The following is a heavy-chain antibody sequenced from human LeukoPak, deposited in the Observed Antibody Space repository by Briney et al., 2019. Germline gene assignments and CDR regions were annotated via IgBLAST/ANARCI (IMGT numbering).Heavy chain of an antibody. V-gene: IGHV3-9*01. CDR2: ISWNSGSI. Sequence: GRSLRLSCAASGFTFDDYAMHWVRQAPGKGLEWVSGISWNSGSIGYADSVKGRFTISRDNAKNSLYLQMNSLRAEDTALYYCAKDRRGGGAAAGSRGYYYGMDVWGQGTTVTVSS. CDR3: AKDRRGGGAAAGSRGYYYGMDV. CDR1: GFTFDDYA. J-gene: IGHJ6*02. D-gene: IGHD6-13*01.